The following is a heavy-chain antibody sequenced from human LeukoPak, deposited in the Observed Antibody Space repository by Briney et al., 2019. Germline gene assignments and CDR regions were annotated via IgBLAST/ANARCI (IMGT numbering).Heavy chain of an antibody. D-gene: IGHD1-20*01. Sequence: PSETLSLTCTVSGGSNSSSSYYWGWIRQPPGKGLEWIGSIYHSGSTYYNPSLKSRVTIAVETSKNQLSLKLTSVTAADTAVYYCARELITKADAFDIWGQGTVVTVSS. CDR3: ARELITKADAFDI. V-gene: IGHV4-39*07. CDR1: GGSNSSSSYY. CDR2: IYHSGST. J-gene: IGHJ3*02.